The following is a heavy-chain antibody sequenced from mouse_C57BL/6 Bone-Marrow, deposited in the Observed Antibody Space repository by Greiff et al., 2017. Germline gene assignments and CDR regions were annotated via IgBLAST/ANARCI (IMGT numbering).Heavy chain of an antibody. CDR3: ATFITTVVATNAY. CDR1: GYAFTNYL. J-gene: IGHJ3*01. CDR2: INPGSGGT. Sequence: QVQLKESGAELVRPGTSVKVSCKASGYAFTNYLIEWVKQRPGQGLEWIGVINPGSGGTNYNEKFKGKATLTADKSSSTAYMQLSSLTSEDSAVYFCATFITTVVATNAYWGQGTLVTVSA. D-gene: IGHD1-1*01. V-gene: IGHV1-54*01.